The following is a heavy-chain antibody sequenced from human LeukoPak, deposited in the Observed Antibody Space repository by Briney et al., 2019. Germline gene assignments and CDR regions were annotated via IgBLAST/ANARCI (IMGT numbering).Heavy chain of an antibody. D-gene: IGHD3-3*01. Sequence: GGSLRLSCAASGFIFSSFAMSWVRQAPGKGLEWVSGISGSGESTYYADSVKGRFTISRDNFKNTLYLQMNSLRAEDTAVYYCAKEFVKYYDFWSGYYHFDYWGQGTLVTVSS. CDR1: GFIFSSFA. J-gene: IGHJ4*02. CDR3: AKEFVKYYDFWSGYYHFDY. V-gene: IGHV3-23*01. CDR2: ISGSGEST.